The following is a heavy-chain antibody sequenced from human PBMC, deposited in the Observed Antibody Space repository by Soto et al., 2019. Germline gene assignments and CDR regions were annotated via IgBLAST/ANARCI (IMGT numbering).Heavy chain of an antibody. J-gene: IGHJ6*02. D-gene: IGHD4-4*01. V-gene: IGHV4-34*01. CDR1: GGSFSGYY. Sequence: PSETLSLTCAVYGGSFSGYYWSWIRQPPGKGLEWIGEINHSGSTNYNPSLKSRVTISVDTSKNQFSLKLSSVTAADTAVYFCARGGPDITVPTGRYYYGMDVWGQGTTVTVSS. CDR2: INHSGST. CDR3: ARGGPDITVPTGRYYYGMDV.